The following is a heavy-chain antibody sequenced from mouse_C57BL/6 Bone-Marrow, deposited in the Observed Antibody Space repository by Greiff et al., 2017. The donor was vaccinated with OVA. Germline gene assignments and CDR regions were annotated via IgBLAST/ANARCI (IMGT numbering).Heavy chain of an antibody. Sequence: EVQLQQSGAELVRPGASVKLSCTASGFNIKDDYMHWVKQRPEQGLEWIGWIDPENGDTEYASKFQGKATITADTSSNTAYLQLSSLTSEDTAVYYCTTWFITTVVAEAYWGQGTLVTVSA. CDR1: GFNIKDDY. V-gene: IGHV14-4*01. CDR3: TTWFITTVVAEAY. D-gene: IGHD1-1*01. CDR2: IDPENGDT. J-gene: IGHJ3*01.